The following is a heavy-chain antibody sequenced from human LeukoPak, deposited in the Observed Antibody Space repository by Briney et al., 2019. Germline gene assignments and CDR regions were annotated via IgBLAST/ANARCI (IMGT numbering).Heavy chain of an antibody. J-gene: IGHJ3*02. V-gene: IGHV1-69*05. CDR1: GGTFSSYA. Sequence: GASVKVSCKASGGTFSSYAISWVRQAPGQGLEWMGGIIPIFGTANYAQKFQGRVTITTDESTSTAYMELSSLRSEDTAVYYCASKGRKQQLVGGDAFDIWGQGTMVTVSS. D-gene: IGHD6-13*01. CDR2: IIPIFGTA. CDR3: ASKGRKQQLVGGDAFDI.